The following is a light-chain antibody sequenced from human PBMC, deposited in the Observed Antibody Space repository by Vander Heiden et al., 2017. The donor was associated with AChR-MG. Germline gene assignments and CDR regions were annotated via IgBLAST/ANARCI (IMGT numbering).Light chain of an antibody. V-gene: IGLV6-57*03. CDR3: QSYDDTNHGV. Sequence: FVLTQPHSASESPGKTVTISCTRSGGSIAGNYVQWYQQRPGSAPTTVIFEDNHRPSGVPDRFSGSIDSSSNSASLIISGLKTEDEADYCCQSYDDTNHGVFGGGTKLTVL. CDR1: GGSIAGNY. J-gene: IGLJ2*01. CDR2: EDN.